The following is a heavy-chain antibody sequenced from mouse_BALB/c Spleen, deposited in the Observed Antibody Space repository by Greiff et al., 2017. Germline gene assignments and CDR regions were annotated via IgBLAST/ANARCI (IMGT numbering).Heavy chain of an antibody. CDR2: IDPANGNT. Sequence: VQLQQSGAELVKPGASVKLSCTASGFNIKDTYMHWVKQRPEQGLEWIGRIDPANGNTKYDPKFQGKATITADTSSNTAYLQLSSLTSEDTAVYYCARGGGYGSSYVDGWGAGTTVTVSS. CDR3: ARGGGYGSSYVDG. V-gene: IGHV14-3*02. J-gene: IGHJ1*01. D-gene: IGHD1-1*01. CDR1: GFNIKDTY.